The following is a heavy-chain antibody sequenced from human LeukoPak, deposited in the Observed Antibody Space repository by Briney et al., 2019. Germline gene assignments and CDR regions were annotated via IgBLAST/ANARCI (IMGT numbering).Heavy chain of an antibody. D-gene: IGHD2-8*02. CDR3: ARDLSRSGGFDY. Sequence: GGSLRLSCAASGFTFSVSPMHWVRQAPGKGLEWVTFIRSDGSNKYYADSVKGRFTISRDHYKNTLYLQMNSQRAEDSAVYYCARDLSRSGGFDYWDQGTLVTVSS. J-gene: IGHJ4*02. CDR2: IRSDGSNK. CDR1: GFTFSVSP. V-gene: IGHV3-30*02.